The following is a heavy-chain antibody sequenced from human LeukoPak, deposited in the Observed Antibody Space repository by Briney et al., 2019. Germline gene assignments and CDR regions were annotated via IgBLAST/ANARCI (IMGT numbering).Heavy chain of an antibody. CDR1: AFTFSDYS. D-gene: IGHD2-8*02. CDR2: IGSSGGPI. V-gene: IGHV3-48*01. Sequence: GGSLRLSCAASAFTFSDYSMNWVRQAPGKGLEWIAYIGSSGGPIYYADSVTGRFTISRDNVKNSLYLQMNSLRAEDTAVYYCARLLYWYQMFLLSLLLKTFDSWGQGPLVTVSS. CDR3: ARLLYWYQMFLLSLLLKTFDS. J-gene: IGHJ4*02.